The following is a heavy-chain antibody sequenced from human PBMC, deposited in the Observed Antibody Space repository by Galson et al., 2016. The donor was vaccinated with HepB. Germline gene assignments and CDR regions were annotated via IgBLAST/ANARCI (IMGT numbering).Heavy chain of an antibody. D-gene: IGHD1-26*01. CDR3: ARVVWGAPIPGTYGWLDP. V-gene: IGHV4-4*02. CDR1: GGSFNSDYW. Sequence: SETLSLTCAVSGGSFNSDYWWSWVRQPPGKGLEWIGEISRSGRTNYNPSLRGRVTISLNYSKNQFPLNLYSVTAADPAVYYCARVVWGAPIPGTYGWLDPWGRGTLVTVSS. J-gene: IGHJ5*02. CDR2: ISRSGRT.